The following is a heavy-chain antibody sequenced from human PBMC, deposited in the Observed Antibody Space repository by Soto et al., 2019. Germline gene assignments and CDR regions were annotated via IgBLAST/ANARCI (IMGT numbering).Heavy chain of an antibody. CDR3: ANEGWDFWSVHMNYYGMDV. CDR1: GFTFSSYA. J-gene: IGHJ6*02. Sequence: EVQLLESGGGLVQPGGSLRLSCAASGFTFSSYAMSWVRQAPGKGLEWVSAISGSGGSTYYADSVKGRFTISRDNSKNTLYLQMNSLRAEDTAVYYCANEGWDFWSVHMNYYGMDVWGQGTTVTVSS. V-gene: IGHV3-23*01. D-gene: IGHD3-3*01. CDR2: ISGSGGST.